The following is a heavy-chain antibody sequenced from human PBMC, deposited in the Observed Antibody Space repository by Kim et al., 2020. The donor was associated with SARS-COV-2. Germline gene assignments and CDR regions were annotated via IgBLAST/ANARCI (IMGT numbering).Heavy chain of an antibody. Sequence: GGSLRLSCAASGFTFSLYNIHWVRQAPGKGLEWVAIISYDGSNKYYADSVKGRFTISRDNSKNTLYLQMNSLRAEDTAVYYCAKEPHRYSSSWYNNYYYFYNMDVWGQGTTVTVSS. V-gene: IGHV3-30*18. CDR3: AKEPHRYSSSWYNNYYYFYNMDV. CDR1: GFTFSLYN. CDR2: ISYDGSNK. J-gene: IGHJ6*02. D-gene: IGHD6-13*01.